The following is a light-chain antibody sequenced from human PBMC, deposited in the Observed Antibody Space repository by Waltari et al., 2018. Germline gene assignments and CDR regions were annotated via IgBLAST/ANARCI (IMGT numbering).Light chain of an antibody. CDR1: SGHSTYI. CDR3: ETWDSNTRV. V-gene: IGLV4-60*03. J-gene: IGLJ3*02. Sequence: QPVLTQSSSTSASLGSSVKLTCTLDSGHSTYIIAWHQQQAGKAPRYLMKLEDSGNYNKGSGVPDRVSGSRAGADRYLAIFNLQSEDEADYYCETWDSNTRVFGGGTKLTVL. CDR2: LEDSGNY.